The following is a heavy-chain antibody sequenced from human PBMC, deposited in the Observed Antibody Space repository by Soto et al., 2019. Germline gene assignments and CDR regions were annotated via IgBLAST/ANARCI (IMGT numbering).Heavy chain of an antibody. V-gene: IGHV3-23*01. D-gene: IGHD1-26*01. CDR2: ISGSGGST. CDR1: GFTFSSYA. CDR3: ANPYSGSYTIIDY. Sequence: PVGSLRLSCAASGFTFSSYAMSWVRQAPGKGLEWVSAISGSGGSTYYADSVKGRFTISRDNSKNTLYLQMNSLRAEDTAVYYCANPYSGSYTIIDYWGQGTLVTVSS. J-gene: IGHJ4*02.